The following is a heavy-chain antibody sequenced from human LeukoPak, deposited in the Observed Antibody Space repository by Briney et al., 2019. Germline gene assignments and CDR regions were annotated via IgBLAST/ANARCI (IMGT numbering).Heavy chain of an antibody. Sequence: GGSLRLSCAASGFTSSYYAMTWVRQAPGKGLEWVSALYGSGGVTFYADSVKGRFAISRDDSKNTLYLQMNSLRAEDTAVYYCAKARGPAATHPDYWGQGTLVTVSS. CDR3: AKARGPAATHPDY. V-gene: IGHV3-23*01. D-gene: IGHD6-25*01. CDR1: GFTSSYYA. CDR2: LYGSGGVT. J-gene: IGHJ4*02.